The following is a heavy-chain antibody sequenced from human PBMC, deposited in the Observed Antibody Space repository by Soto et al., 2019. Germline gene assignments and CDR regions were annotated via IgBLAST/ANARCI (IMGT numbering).Heavy chain of an antibody. CDR1: GYTFTSYD. D-gene: IGHD2-2*01. V-gene: IGHV1-8*01. Sequence: QVQLVQSGAEVKKPGASVKVSCKASGYTFTSYDINWVRQATGQGLEWMGWMNPNSGNTGYAQKFQGRVNMTRNTSISTAYMELSSLRSEDTAVYYCARFNSRSTSSYYYYGMDVWGQGTTVTVSS. CDR2: MNPNSGNT. CDR3: ARFNSRSTSSYYYYGMDV. J-gene: IGHJ6*02.